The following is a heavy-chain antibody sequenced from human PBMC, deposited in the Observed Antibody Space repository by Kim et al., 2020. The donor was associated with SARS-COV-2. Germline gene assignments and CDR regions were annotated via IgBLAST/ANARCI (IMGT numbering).Heavy chain of an antibody. J-gene: IGHJ3*02. Sequence: SPSFQGQFTISADKSISTAYLQWSSLKASDTAMYYCARHQSSSWSDAFDIWGQGTMVTVSS. V-gene: IGHV5-51*01. CDR3: ARHQSSSWSDAFDI. D-gene: IGHD6-13*01.